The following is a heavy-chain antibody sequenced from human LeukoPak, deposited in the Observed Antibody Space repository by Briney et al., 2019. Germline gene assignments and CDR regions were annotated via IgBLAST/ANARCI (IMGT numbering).Heavy chain of an antibody. CDR3: AREGSYAHDAFDI. CDR1: GFTFSSYG. J-gene: IGHJ3*02. V-gene: IGHV3-33*01. D-gene: IGHD1-26*01. CDR2: IWYDGSNK. Sequence: GGSLRLSCAASGFTFSSYGMHWVRQAPGKGLEWVAVIWYDGSNKYYADSVKGRFTISRDNSKNTLYLQMNSLRAEDTAVYYCAREGSYAHDAFDIWGQGTMVTVSS.